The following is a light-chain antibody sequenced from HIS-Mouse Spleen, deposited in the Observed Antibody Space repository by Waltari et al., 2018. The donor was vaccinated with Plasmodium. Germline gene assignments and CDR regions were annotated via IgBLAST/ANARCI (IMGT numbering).Light chain of an antibody. CDR1: QGISIY. CDR2: AAS. V-gene: IGKV1-8*01. J-gene: IGKJ2*01. CDR3: QQYYSYPYT. Sequence: AIRMTQSPSSFSASTGDRVTITSRASQGISIYLAWYQQKPGKAPKLLIYAASTLQSGVPSRFSGSGSGTDFTLTISCLQSEDFATYYCQQYYSYPYTFGQGTKLEIK.